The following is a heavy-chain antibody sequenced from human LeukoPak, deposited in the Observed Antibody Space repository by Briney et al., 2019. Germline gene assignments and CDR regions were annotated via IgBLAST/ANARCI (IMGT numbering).Heavy chain of an antibody. Sequence: ASVKVSCKASGYIFSTHYMYWVRQAPGQGLEWMGIIDPGGGSTTYAQKLQGRVTMTTDTSTSTAYMELRSLRSDDTAVYYCARDKRAIVVVPAAIDYWGQGTLVTVSS. CDR1: GYIFSTHY. J-gene: IGHJ4*02. V-gene: IGHV1-46*01. CDR2: IDPGGGST. CDR3: ARDKRAIVVVPAAIDY. D-gene: IGHD2-2*01.